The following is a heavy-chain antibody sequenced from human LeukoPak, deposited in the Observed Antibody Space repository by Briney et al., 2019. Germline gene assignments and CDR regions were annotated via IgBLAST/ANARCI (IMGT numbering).Heavy chain of an antibody. V-gene: IGHV3-64*01. Sequence: PGGSLRLSCAASGFTFSSYAMHWVRQAPGKGLEYVSAISSNGGSTYYANSVKGRFTISRDNSKNTLYLQMGSLRAEDMAVYYCARGYCSGGSCYLGYYYYMDVWGKGTTVTVSS. D-gene: IGHD2-15*01. CDR3: ARGYCSGGSCYLGYYYYMDV. J-gene: IGHJ6*03. CDR1: GFTFSSYA. CDR2: ISSNGGST.